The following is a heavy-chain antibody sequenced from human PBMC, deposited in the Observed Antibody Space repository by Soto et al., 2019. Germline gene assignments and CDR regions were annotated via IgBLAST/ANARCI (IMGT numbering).Heavy chain of an antibody. D-gene: IGHD3-22*01. V-gene: IGHV3-23*01. J-gene: IGHJ4*02. Sequence: EVQLLESGGDLIQPGGSLRLSCAASGFTFNIYAMTWVRQAPGTGLEWVSAISRYGDITYYADSVEGRFSISRDNSKHTLYLQMNSLRAEDTAVYYCAKDRYLDHDSRGYLFDNWGQGTLVTVSS. CDR1: GFTFNIYA. CDR2: ISRYGDIT. CDR3: AKDRYLDHDSRGYLFDN.